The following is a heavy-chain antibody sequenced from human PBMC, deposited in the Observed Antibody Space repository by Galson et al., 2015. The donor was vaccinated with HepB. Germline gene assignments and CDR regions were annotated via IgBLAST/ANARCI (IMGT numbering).Heavy chain of an antibody. Sequence: SLRLSCAASEFTVSSNYMTWVRQAPGKGLEWLSIIYSGGNTYYADSVKGRFTISRDSSKNTLYLQMNSLRAEDTAVYYCARESGTLITQFRAVLRYFDLWGRGTLVTVSS. D-gene: IGHD3-10*01. CDR1: EFTVSSNY. CDR2: IYSGGNT. J-gene: IGHJ2*01. V-gene: IGHV3-53*01. CDR3: ARESGTLITQFRAVLRYFDL.